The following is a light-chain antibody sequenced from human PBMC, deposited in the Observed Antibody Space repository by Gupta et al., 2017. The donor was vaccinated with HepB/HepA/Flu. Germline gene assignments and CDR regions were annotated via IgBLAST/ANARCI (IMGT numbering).Light chain of an antibody. Sequence: EIVLTQSPDTLSLSPGEGAALSCRASRSVNNYLVWYQQKPGQPPRLLIYDSSNRATGIPARFSGRGSGTDFTLTSSSLEPEDSAVYYCQQRGSWPRTFGRGTRLEI. V-gene: IGKV3-11*01. CDR2: DSS. CDR3: QQRGSWPRT. CDR1: RSVNNY. J-gene: IGKJ1*01.